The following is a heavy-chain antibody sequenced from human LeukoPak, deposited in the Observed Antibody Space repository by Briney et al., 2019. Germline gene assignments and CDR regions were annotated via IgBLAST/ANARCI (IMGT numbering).Heavy chain of an antibody. CDR2: INAGNGNT. V-gene: IGHV1-3*01. D-gene: IGHD3-10*01. CDR3: ARDRGPRWFGESTEWFDP. J-gene: IGHJ5*02. Sequence: ASVKVSYKASGYTFTSYAMHWVRQAPGQRLEWMGWINAGNGNTKYSQKFQGRVTITRDTSASTAYMELSSLRSEDTAVYYCARDRGPRWFGESTEWFDPWGQGTLVTVSS. CDR1: GYTFTSYA.